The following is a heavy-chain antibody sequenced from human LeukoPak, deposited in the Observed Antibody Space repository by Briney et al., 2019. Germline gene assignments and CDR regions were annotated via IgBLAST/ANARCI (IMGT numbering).Heavy chain of an antibody. CDR3: VKDTPASGSYSAFDF. CDR2: MTSAGSGT. CDR1: GFTFSRYT. D-gene: IGHD3-10*01. J-gene: IGHJ3*01. V-gene: IGHV3-64D*09. Sequence: SGGSLRLSCSASGFTFSRYTMYWVRQAPGKGLEFVSSMTSAGSGTYYADSVRGRFTISRDNSKNTLYLQMSSLRPEDTAVYYCVKDTPASGSYSAFDFWGQGTLVTVPS.